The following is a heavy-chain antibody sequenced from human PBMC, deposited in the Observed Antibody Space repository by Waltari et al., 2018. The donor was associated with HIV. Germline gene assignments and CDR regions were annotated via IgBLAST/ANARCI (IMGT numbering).Heavy chain of an antibody. CDR1: GCTCGEFV. CDR2: IDWNSRNI. Sequence: EVQMVASGGEFVQHGRSLRLSCAVSGCTCGEFVMPWVRQVPGKGLEWVSGIDWNSRNIEYADSVKGRFIISRDNAKRSLYLDMTSLKSEDTAFYFCAKATERWLQPKFFDFWGQGTLVTVSS. J-gene: IGHJ4*02. CDR3: AKATERWLQPKFFDF. V-gene: IGHV3-9*01. D-gene: IGHD5-18*01.